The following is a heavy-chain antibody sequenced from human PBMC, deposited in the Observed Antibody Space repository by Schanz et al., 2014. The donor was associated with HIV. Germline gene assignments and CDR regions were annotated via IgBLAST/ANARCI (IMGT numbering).Heavy chain of an antibody. J-gene: IGHJ3*01. CDR1: GFTFSSYA. CDR2: ISSGSTTI. D-gene: IGHD3-9*01. Sequence: EVQLLESGGGLVQPGGSLRLSCAASGFTFSSYAMSWVRQAPGKGLEWVSYISSGSTTIHYADSVMGRFTISRDNAKNSMYLVMNSLRDEDTAVYYCARDNEERDIWTGNYYYYGMDVWGQGTMVTVSS. CDR3: ARDNEERDIWTGNYYYYGMDV. V-gene: IGHV3-48*02.